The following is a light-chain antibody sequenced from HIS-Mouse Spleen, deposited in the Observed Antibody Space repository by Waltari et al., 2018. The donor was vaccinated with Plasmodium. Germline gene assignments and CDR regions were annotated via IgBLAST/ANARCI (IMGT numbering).Light chain of an antibody. Sequence: SYELTQPPSVSVSPGQTARITCSGDAFPKKYAYWYQQKSGQAPMLVIYGDRQGPSGIPERLSGDSSGIMATLTISGAQGGAEADYYCYSTDSSGNHRVFGGGTKLTVL. V-gene: IGLV3-10*01. CDR3: YSTDSSGNHRV. CDR2: GDR. CDR1: AFPKKY. J-gene: IGLJ3*02.